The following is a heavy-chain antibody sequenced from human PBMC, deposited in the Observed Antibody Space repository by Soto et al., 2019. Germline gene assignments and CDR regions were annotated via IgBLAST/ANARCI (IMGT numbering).Heavy chain of an antibody. J-gene: IGHJ4*02. Sequence: ASVKVSCKASGYTFTSYGISWVRQAPGQGLEWMGWISAYNGNTNYAQKLQGRVTMTTDTSTSTAYMELRSLRSDDMAVYYCASSVGYYYGSGSYYGHWGKGTLVTVPS. D-gene: IGHD3-10*01. CDR3: ASSVGYYYGSGSYYGH. V-gene: IGHV1-18*03. CDR2: ISAYNGNT. CDR1: GYTFTSYG.